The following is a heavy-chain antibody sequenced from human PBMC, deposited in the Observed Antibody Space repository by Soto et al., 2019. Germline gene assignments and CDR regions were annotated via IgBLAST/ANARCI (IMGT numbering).Heavy chain of an antibody. Sequence: SETLSLTCTVSGGSISSYYWIWIRQPPGKGLEWIGYIYYSGSTNYNPSLKSRVTISVDTSKNQFSLKLSSVTAADTAVYYCAREATFDSSGSHAFDIWGQGTMVTVSS. CDR2: IYYSGST. CDR1: GGSISSYY. J-gene: IGHJ3*02. D-gene: IGHD3-22*01. CDR3: AREATFDSSGSHAFDI. V-gene: IGHV4-59*01.